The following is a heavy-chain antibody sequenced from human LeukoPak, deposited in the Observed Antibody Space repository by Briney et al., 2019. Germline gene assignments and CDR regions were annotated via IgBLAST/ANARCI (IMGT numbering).Heavy chain of an antibody. CDR2: INPNSGGT. CDR1: GYTFTGYY. Sequence: GASVKVSCKASGYTFTGYYMHWVRQAPGQGLEWMGWINPNSGGTNYAQKFQGRVTMTRDTSISTAYMELSRLRSDDTAVYDCATPESGYSSGWFDYWGQGTLVTVSS. CDR3: ATPESGYSSGWFDY. J-gene: IGHJ4*02. D-gene: IGHD6-19*01. V-gene: IGHV1-2*02.